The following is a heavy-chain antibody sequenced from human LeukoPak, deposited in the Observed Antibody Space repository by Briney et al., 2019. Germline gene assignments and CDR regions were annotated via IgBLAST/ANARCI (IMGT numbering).Heavy chain of an antibody. CDR2: IRSKDYGGTT. Sequence: GGSQRLSCTASVFIFGDYAMSWVRQAPGKGRVGGGFIRSKDYGGTTEYAASVKGRFNIPRDDSKRIAYLQMNSLKTEDTAVYYCTRGEWELPDYWGQGTLVTVSS. J-gene: IGHJ4*02. CDR1: VFIFGDYA. CDR3: TRGEWELPDY. V-gene: IGHV3-49*04. D-gene: IGHD1-26*01.